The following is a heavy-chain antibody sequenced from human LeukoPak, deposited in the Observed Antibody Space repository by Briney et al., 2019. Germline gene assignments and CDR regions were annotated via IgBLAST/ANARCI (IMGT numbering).Heavy chain of an antibody. D-gene: IGHD6-6*01. Sequence: PSETLSLTCTVSGGSISTYYWSWIRQSPGKGLECIGYIYYSGSTNYNPSLKSRVTISVDTSKNQFSLNLNSVTAADTAVYYCARGGAARLHFQNWGQGTLVTVSS. V-gene: IGHV4-59*01. J-gene: IGHJ1*01. CDR1: GGSISTYY. CDR2: IYYSGST. CDR3: ARGGAARLHFQN.